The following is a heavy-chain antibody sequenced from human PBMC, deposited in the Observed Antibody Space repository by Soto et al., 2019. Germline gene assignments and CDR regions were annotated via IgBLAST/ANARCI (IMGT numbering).Heavy chain of an antibody. CDR1: GDTFNNYV. Sequence: QVQLVQSGAEVRKPGSSVTVSCETSGDTFNNYVINWVRQAPGQGPEWMGRIIPIVGKTIYAQRFQGRVTITAEKATTTVYMDLSSLRIDDTAVYCCAREGTSTSSGMDYWGQGSLVTVSS. D-gene: IGHD2-2*01. V-gene: IGHV1-69*04. CDR2: IIPIVGKT. CDR3: AREGTSTSSGMDY. J-gene: IGHJ4*02.